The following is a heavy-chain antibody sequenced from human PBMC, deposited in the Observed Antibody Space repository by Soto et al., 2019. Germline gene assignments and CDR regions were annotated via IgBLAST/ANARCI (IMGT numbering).Heavy chain of an antibody. CDR2: IKQDGSEK. J-gene: IGHJ4*02. V-gene: IGHV3-7*01. CDR3: ESPTVTPGC. CDR1: GFTFSNYW. D-gene: IGHD4-17*01. Sequence: GGSLRLSCAASGFTFSNYWMTWVRQAPGKGLEWVANIKQDGSEKNYVDSVKGRFTISRDNAKNSVDLQMDSLTDEDTAVYYCESPTVTPGCWGQGTLVTVSS.